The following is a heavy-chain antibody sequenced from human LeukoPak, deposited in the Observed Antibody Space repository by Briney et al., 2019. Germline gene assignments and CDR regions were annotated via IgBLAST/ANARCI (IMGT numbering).Heavy chain of an antibody. Sequence: ASVKVSCKASGYTFTSYFIHWVRQAPGQGLEWMGIINPGTGGTTYAQNFQGRVTMTSDTSTSTAYMELTSLRSEDTAVYYCARESYGEEDNWGQGTLVTVSS. D-gene: IGHD4-17*01. V-gene: IGHV1-46*01. CDR1: GYTFTSYF. CDR3: ARESYGEEDN. CDR2: INPGTGGT. J-gene: IGHJ4*02.